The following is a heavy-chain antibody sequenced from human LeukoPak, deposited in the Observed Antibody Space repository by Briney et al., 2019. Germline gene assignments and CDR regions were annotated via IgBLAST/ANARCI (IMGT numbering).Heavy chain of an antibody. CDR2: IKQDGSEK. Sequence: PGGSLRLSCAASGFTFSSYWMSWVRQAPGKGLEWVANIKQDGSEKYYVDSVKGRFTISRDNAKNSLYLQMNSLRAEDTAVYYCARDITGYGDRKTHWFDPWGQGTLVTVSS. CDR3: ARDITGYGDRKTHWFDP. CDR1: GFTFSSYW. V-gene: IGHV3-7*01. D-gene: IGHD4-17*01. J-gene: IGHJ5*02.